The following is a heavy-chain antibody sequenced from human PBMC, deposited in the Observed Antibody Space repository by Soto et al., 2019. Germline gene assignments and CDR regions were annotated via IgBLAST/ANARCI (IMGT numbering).Heavy chain of an antibody. Sequence: QVQLVESGGGLVKPGGSLRLSCAASGFTFSDYYMSWIRQAPGKGLEWVSYISSSSSYTNYADSVKGRFTISRDNAKNSLYRQMNGLRAEDTAVYYCARSITFYYDSSGYYDDYWGQGTLVTVSS. V-gene: IGHV3-11*05. CDR2: ISSSSSYT. CDR3: ARSITFYYDSSGYYDDY. J-gene: IGHJ4*02. CDR1: GFTFSDYY. D-gene: IGHD3-22*01.